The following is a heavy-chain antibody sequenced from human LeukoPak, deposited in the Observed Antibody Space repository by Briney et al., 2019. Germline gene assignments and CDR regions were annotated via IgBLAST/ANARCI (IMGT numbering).Heavy chain of an antibody. J-gene: IGHJ4*02. CDR1: GFTFSHFW. CDR2: IKKTGSET. Sequence: TGGSLRLSCAASGFTFSHFWMSWVRQAPGKRLEWVAYIKKTGSETYYVDSVKGRFTITRDNTRNSLFLQMYSLRAEDTAVYFCAREDGYCSGGNCYSYFDSWGQGTLVTVSS. CDR3: AREDGYCSGGNCYSYFDS. D-gene: IGHD2-15*01. V-gene: IGHV3-7*01.